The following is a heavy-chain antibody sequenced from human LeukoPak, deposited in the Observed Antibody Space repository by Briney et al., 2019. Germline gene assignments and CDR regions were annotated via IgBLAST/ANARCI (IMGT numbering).Heavy chain of an antibody. CDR3: ARDPWFDP. V-gene: IGHV4-59*01. J-gene: IGHJ5*02. Sequence: PSETLSLTCTVSGGFISSYYWSWIRQPPGKGLEWIGYIYYSGSTNYNPSLKSRVTISVDTSKNQFSLKLSSVTAADTAVYYCARDPWFDPWGQGTLVTVSS. CDR1: GGFISSYY. CDR2: IYYSGST.